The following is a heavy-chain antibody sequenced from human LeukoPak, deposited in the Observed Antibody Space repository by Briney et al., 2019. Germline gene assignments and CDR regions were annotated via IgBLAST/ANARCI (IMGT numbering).Heavy chain of an antibody. Sequence: GGSLRLSCAVSGFTFGDYAMLWVRQARGKGLEWLSLISGYGGRSYYADSVEGRFTISRDNNENSLYLQMNSLRPEDTALYYCAKDGDSSGWNGDYWGQGTLVTVSS. D-gene: IGHD6-19*01. V-gene: IGHV3-43D*03. CDR1: GFTFGDYA. CDR3: AKDGDSSGWNGDY. J-gene: IGHJ4*02. CDR2: ISGYGGRS.